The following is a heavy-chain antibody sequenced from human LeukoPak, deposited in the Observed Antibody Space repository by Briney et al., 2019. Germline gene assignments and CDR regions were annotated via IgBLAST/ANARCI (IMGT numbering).Heavy chain of an antibody. J-gene: IGHJ5*02. Sequence: SETLSLTCTVSGGSISSYYWSWIRQPPGKGLEWIGYIYYSGSTNYNPSLKSRVTISVDTSKNQFSLKLSSVTAADTAVYYCARSAMIGSNWFDPWGQGTLVTVSS. V-gene: IGHV4-59*01. CDR1: GGSISSYY. CDR3: ARSAMIGSNWFDP. D-gene: IGHD3-22*01. CDR2: IYYSGST.